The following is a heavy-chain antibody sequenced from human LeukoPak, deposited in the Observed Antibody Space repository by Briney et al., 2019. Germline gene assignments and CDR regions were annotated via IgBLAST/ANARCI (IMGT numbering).Heavy chain of an antibody. CDR1: GFTFSSYA. J-gene: IGHJ4*02. Sequence: GGSLRLSCAASGFTFSSYAMSWVRQAPGKGLEWVSAISGSGGSTYYADSVKGRFTISRDNSKNTLYLQMNSLRAEDTAVYYCAKDGLRVAATLYYFDYWGQGTLVPVSS. CDR2: ISGSGGST. D-gene: IGHD2-15*01. CDR3: AKDGLRVAATLYYFDY. V-gene: IGHV3-23*01.